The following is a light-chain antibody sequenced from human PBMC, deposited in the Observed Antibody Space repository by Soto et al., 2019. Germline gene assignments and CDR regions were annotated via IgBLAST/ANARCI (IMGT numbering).Light chain of an antibody. Sequence: DIHMTQSPSTLSTSVGDRVTITCRASQSISTWLAWYQLKPGKAPKLLIYDASSLESGVPSRFSGSGSGTEFTLNISSLQPDDLATYYCQQYDSYSRTFGQGTKV. CDR1: QSISTW. V-gene: IGKV1-5*01. CDR3: QQYDSYSRT. J-gene: IGKJ1*01. CDR2: DAS.